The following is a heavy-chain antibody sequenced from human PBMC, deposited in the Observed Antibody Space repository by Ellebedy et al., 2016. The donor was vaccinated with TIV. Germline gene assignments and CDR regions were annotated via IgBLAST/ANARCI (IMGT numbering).Heavy chain of an antibody. CDR3: ARDVPADAAALLDY. CDR2: ISAYNGNT. J-gene: IGHJ4*02. D-gene: IGHD2-2*01. V-gene: IGHV1-18*04. CDR1: GYPFPNYG. Sequence: AASVKVSCKASGYPFPNYGVSWVRQAPGQGLAWVGWISAYNGNTKYGQKFQGRISLTTDTSMGTAYIELRSLRSDDTGVYFCARDVPADAAALLDYWGQGTRVTVSS.